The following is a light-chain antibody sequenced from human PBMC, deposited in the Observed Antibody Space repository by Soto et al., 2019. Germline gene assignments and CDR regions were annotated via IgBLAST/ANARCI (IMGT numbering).Light chain of an antibody. Sequence: EIVLTQSPGTLSLSPGERATLSCRASQSLNSNYLAWHQQKPGQAPRLLIYGASNRATGIPDRFSGSGSGTDFTLSISRLEPEDFAVYYCQHYGGSFIFGPGTKVDIK. CDR3: QHYGGSFI. J-gene: IGKJ3*01. CDR2: GAS. CDR1: QSLNSNY. V-gene: IGKV3-20*01.